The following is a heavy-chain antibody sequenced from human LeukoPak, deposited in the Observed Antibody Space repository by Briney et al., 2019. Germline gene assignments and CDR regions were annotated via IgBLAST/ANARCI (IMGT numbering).Heavy chain of an antibody. D-gene: IGHD3-10*01. J-gene: IGHJ5*02. CDR2: INPSGGST. CDR1: GYTFTSYY. CDR3: AREVTGVWFGESEANWFDP. Sequence: ASVKVSCKASGYTFTSYYMHWARQAPGQGLEWMGIINPSGGSTSYAQKFQGRVTMTRDTSTSTVYMELSSLRSEDTAVYYCAREVTGVWFGESEANWFDPWGQGTLVTVSS. V-gene: IGHV1-46*01.